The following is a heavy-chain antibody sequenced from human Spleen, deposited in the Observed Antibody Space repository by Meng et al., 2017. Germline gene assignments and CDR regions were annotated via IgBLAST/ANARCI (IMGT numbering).Heavy chain of an antibody. J-gene: IGHJ6*02. D-gene: IGHD5-18*01. V-gene: IGHV1-69*06. CDR3: ARREYSFRSDYYYGLDV. CDR1: GGTFSSYA. Sequence: SVKVSCKASGGTFSSYAISWVRQAPGQGLEWMGGIIPISGSANYAQKFQDRVTIIADKCTSTAYMELSSLRSDDTAVYYWARREYSFRSDYYYGLDVWGQGTMVTVSS. CDR2: IIPISGSA.